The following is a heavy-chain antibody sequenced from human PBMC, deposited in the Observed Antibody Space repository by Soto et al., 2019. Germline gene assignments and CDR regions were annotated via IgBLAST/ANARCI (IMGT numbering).Heavy chain of an antibody. CDR2: INAGNGNT. V-gene: IGHV1-3*01. CDR1: GYTFTSYA. CDR3: ARGYCSSTSCYVTAAVDY. Sequence: QVQLVQSGAEVKKPGASVKVSCKASGYTFTSYAMHWVRQAPGQRLEWMGWINAGNGNTKYSQKFQGRVTITRDTSASTAYMELSSLRSEDTAVYYCARGYCSSTSCYVTAAVDYWGQGTLVTVSS. D-gene: IGHD2-2*01. J-gene: IGHJ4*02.